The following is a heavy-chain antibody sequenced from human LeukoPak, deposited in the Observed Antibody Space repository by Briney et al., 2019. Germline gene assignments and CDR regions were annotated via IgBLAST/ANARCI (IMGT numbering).Heavy chain of an antibody. CDR1: GYTFTGYY. V-gene: IGHV1-2*02. J-gene: IGHJ4*02. Sequence: ASVKVSCKASGYTFTGYYMHWVRQAPGQGLQWMGWINPKSGDTNYAQKFQGRVTMTRDTSISTAYMDLSRLTSDDTAIYYCARVDGATISPANYWGQGTLVTVSS. CDR3: ARVDGATISPANY. D-gene: IGHD5-12*01. CDR2: INPKSGDT.